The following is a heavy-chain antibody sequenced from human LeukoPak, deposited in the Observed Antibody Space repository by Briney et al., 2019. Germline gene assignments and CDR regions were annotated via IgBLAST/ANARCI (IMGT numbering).Heavy chain of an antibody. Sequence: PSETLSLTCTVSGGSISSYYWSWIRQPPGKGLEWIGYIYTSGSTNYNPSLKSRVTISVDTSKNQFSLKLSSVTAADTAVYYCASVPRTSRPLDYWGQGTLVTVSS. J-gene: IGHJ4*02. D-gene: IGHD2-2*01. CDR2: IYTSGST. CDR3: ASVPRTSRPLDY. V-gene: IGHV4-4*09. CDR1: GGSISSYY.